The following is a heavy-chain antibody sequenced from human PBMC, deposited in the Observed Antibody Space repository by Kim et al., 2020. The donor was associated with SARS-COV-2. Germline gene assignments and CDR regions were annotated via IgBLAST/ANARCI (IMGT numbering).Heavy chain of an antibody. Sequence: GGSLRLSCAASGFTFSSYGMHWVRQAPGKGLEWVAVISYDGSNKYYADSVKGRFTISRANSKNTQYLHMNSLRAEDTAVYYCAKPGEYCSSTSCYADGSPPSGMAMWGGGTTVTVSS. D-gene: IGHD2-2*01. J-gene: IGHJ6*04. CDR3: AKPGEYCSSTSCYADGSPPSGMAM. CDR2: ISYDGSNK. CDR1: GFTFSSYG. V-gene: IGHV3-30*18.